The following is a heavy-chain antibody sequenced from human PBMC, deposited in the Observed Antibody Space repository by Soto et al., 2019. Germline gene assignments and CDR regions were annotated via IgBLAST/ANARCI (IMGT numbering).Heavy chain of an antibody. D-gene: IGHD2-2*01. J-gene: IGHJ4*02. CDR1: GGTFSSYA. Sequence: QVQLVQSGAEVKKPGSSVNGSCKASGGTFSSYAISWVRQAPGQGLEWKGGIIPIFGTANYAQKFQGRVTINADKSTSTAYMELSSLRSEDTAVYYCAIDFTVQGQAMTFDYWGQGTLVTVSS. CDR3: AIDFTVQGQAMTFDY. CDR2: IIPIFGTA. V-gene: IGHV1-69*06.